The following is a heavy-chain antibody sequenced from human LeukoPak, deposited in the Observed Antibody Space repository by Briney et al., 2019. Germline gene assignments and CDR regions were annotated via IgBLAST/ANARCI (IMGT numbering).Heavy chain of an antibody. CDR2: IYYSGST. CDR1: GGSISSSSYY. Sequence: SETLSLTCTVSGGSISSSSYYWGWIRQPPGKGLEWIGSIYYSGSTYYTPSLKSRVTISVDTSKNQFSLDLRSVTAADTAVYYCAREGVVAAHLDYWGQGTLVTVSS. V-gene: IGHV4-39*07. J-gene: IGHJ4*02. CDR3: AREGVVAAHLDY. D-gene: IGHD2-15*01.